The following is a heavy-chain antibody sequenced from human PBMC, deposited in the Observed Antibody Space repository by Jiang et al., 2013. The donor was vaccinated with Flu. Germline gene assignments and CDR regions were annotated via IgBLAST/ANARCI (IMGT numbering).Heavy chain of an antibody. CDR2: IYYSGST. D-gene: IGHD2-2*01. CDR3: ARDGIGALAMGYCSSTSCLGGWFDP. J-gene: IGHJ5*02. V-gene: IGHV4-31*03. Sequence: TGSGLVKPSQTLSLTCTVSGGSISSGGYYWSWIRQHPGKGLEWIGYIYYSGSTYYNPSLKSRVTISVDTSKNQFSLKLSSVTAADTAVYYCARDGIGALAMGYCSSTSCLGGWFDPGAREPLVTVSS. CDR1: GGSISSGGYY.